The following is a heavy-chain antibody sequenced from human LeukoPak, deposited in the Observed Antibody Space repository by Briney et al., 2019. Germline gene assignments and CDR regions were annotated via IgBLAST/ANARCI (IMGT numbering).Heavy chain of an antibody. Sequence: ASVKVSCKASGYTFTSYYLHWVRQAPGQGLEWMGIINPSGGGTSYAQKFQGRVTMTRDTSTSTVYMELSSLRSEDTAVYYCAAVLGYCSGGSCYLDYWGQGTLVTVSS. D-gene: IGHD2-15*01. J-gene: IGHJ4*02. CDR1: GYTFTSYY. CDR2: INPSGGGT. V-gene: IGHV1-46*01. CDR3: AAVLGYCSGGSCYLDY.